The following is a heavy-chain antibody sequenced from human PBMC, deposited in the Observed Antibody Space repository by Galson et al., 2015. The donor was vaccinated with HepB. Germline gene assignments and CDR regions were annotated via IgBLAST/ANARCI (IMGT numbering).Heavy chain of an antibody. V-gene: IGHV3-21*01. CDR3: ARARRYCSSTSCYVGADYYYYYMDV. CDR2: ISSSSSYI. D-gene: IGHD2-2*01. Sequence: SLRLSCAASGFTFSSYSMNWVRQAPGKGLEWVSSISSSSSYIYYADSVKGRFTISRDNAKNSLYLQMNSLRAEDTAVYYCARARRYCSSTSCYVGADYYYYYMDVWGKGTTVTVSS. CDR1: GFTFSSYS. J-gene: IGHJ6*03.